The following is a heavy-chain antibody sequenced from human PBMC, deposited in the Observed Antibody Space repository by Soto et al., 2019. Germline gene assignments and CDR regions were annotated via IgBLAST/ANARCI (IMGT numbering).Heavy chain of an antibody. J-gene: IGHJ5*02. CDR2: ISDSGST. CDR1: GGSISDGYY. Sequence: QVQLQESGPGLVKPSQTLSLTCTVSGGSISDGYYWSWIRQHPGKGLEWIGSISDSGSTSYNPSHKSRLTISVDTSKNQFSLNLRSVTAADTAVYYCARRDRSGFSYWLDTWGQGTLVTVSS. D-gene: IGHD3-22*01. V-gene: IGHV4-31*03. CDR3: ARRDRSGFSYWLDT.